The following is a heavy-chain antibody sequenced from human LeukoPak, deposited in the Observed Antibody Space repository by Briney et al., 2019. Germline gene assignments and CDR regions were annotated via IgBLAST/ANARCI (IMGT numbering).Heavy chain of an antibody. CDR2: LYHSDSA. V-gene: IGHV4-38-2*01. Sequence: SETLSLTCAVSGYSISHGYYWVWIRQPPGRGLEWIGSLYHSDSAYYNTSLRSRVPMSVDTSKNQFSLTLSFVTAADTAVYYCARQHDSYYYYYIDVWGSGTTVTVSS. CDR3: ARQHDSYYYYYIDV. J-gene: IGHJ6*03. CDR1: GYSISHGYY.